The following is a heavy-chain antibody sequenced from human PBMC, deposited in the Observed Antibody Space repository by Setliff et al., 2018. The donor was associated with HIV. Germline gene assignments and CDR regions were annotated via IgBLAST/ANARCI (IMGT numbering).Heavy chain of an antibody. J-gene: IGHJ5*02. D-gene: IGHD3-22*01. Sequence: SETLSLTCTVSGDSITNSMHYWSWIRQPPGKGLEFIGSIHYNDGKTYYNAALRSRVTISADTSKNQFSLKLNSVTAADTAVYYCANRIYYYDSSRVLREEGFDPWGQGTLVTVSS. V-gene: IGHV4-39*01. CDR1: GDSITNSMHY. CDR3: ANRIYYYDSSRVLREEGFDP. CDR2: IHYNDGKT.